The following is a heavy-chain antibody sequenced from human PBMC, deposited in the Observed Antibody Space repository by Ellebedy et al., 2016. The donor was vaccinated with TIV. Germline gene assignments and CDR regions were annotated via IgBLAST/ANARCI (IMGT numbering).Heavy chain of an antibody. D-gene: IGHD5-18*01. Sequence: GESLKISCKGSGYRFTTYWIGWVRQMPGKGLEWMGIIYPGDSDTRYSPSFQGQVTISADKSISTAYLQWSSLKASDTAMYYCARVEADSYGYSGVGSYWGQGTLVTVSS. CDR3: ARVEADSYGYSGVGSY. J-gene: IGHJ4*02. V-gene: IGHV5-51*01. CDR2: IYPGDSDT. CDR1: GYRFTTYW.